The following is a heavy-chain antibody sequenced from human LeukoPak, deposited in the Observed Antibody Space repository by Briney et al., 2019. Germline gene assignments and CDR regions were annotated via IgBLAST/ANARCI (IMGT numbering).Heavy chain of an antibody. CDR2: IFYSGST. V-gene: IGHV4-59*08. CDR1: GGSISPYY. Sequence: SETLSLTCTVSGGSISPYYWSWIRQPPGTGLEWIGNIFYSGSTNYNPSLQSRVSISVDTSKNQFSLNLSSVTAADTAVYHCASVTDLSGGMDVWGQGTTVTVSS. D-gene: IGHD3-16*02. CDR3: ASVTDLSGGMDV. J-gene: IGHJ6*02.